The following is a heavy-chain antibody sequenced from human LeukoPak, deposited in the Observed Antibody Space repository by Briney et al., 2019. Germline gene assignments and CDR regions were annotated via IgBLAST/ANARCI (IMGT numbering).Heavy chain of an antibody. V-gene: IGHV3-23*01. D-gene: IGHD2-2*01. CDR3: AKAHCSSTSCYGRWFDP. CDR1: GFTFSSYA. J-gene: IGHJ5*02. Sequence: GSLRLSCAASGFTFSSYAMSWVRQAPGKGLEWVSAISGSGGSTYYADFVKGRFTISRDNSKNTLYLQMNSLRAEDTAVYYCAKAHCSSTSCYGRWFDPWGQGTLVTVSS. CDR2: ISGSGGST.